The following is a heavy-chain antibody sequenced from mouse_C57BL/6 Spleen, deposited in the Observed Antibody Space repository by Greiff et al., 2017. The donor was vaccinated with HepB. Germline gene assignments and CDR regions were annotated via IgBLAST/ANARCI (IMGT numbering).Heavy chain of an antibody. J-gene: IGHJ4*01. Sequence: QVQLQQPGAELVKPGASVKLSCKASGYTFTSYWMHWVKQRPGQGLEWIGMIHPNSGSTNYNEKFKSKATLTVDKSSSTAYMQLSSLTSEDSAVYYCARPLYYDSYAMDYWGQGTSVTVSS. V-gene: IGHV1-64*01. D-gene: IGHD2-1*01. CDR2: IHPNSGST. CDR3: ARPLYYDSYAMDY. CDR1: GYTFTSYW.